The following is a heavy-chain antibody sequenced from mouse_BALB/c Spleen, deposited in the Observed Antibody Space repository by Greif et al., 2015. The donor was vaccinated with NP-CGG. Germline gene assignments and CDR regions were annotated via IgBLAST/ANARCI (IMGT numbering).Heavy chain of an antibody. CDR1: GFSLTSYG. V-gene: IGHV2-2*02. CDR2: IWSGGST. J-gene: IGHJ3*01. Sequence: VMLVESGPGLVQPSQSLSITCTVSGFSLTSYGVHWVRQSPGKGLEWLGVIWSGGSTDYNAAFISRLSISKDNSKSQVFFKMNSLQANDTAIYYCARGSFAYWGQGTLVTVSA. CDR3: ARGSFAY.